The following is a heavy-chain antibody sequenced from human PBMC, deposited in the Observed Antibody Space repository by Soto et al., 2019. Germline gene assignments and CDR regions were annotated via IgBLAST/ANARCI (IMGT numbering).Heavy chain of an antibody. CDR2: MSHDGSSS. CDR3: ARDFPYCGSTSCYSAAPKY. J-gene: IGHJ4*02. CDR1: GFSFSNYA. Sequence: GGSLRLSCAASGFSFSNYAMHWVRQTPDKGLEWVAVMSHDGSSSFYADPVKGRFTISRDNSKTTLYRQMNSLSTEDTAVYYCARDFPYCGSTSCYSAAPKYWGQGTLVTVSS. D-gene: IGHD2-2*01. V-gene: IGHV3-30-3*01.